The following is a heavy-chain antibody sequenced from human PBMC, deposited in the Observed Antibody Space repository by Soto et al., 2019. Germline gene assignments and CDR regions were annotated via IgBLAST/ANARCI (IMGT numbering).Heavy chain of an antibody. CDR3: ATFDQGDY. J-gene: IGHJ4*02. CDR1: GFTFSSSG. D-gene: IGHD3-16*01. CDR2: IWYDGTNK. V-gene: IGHV3-33*01. Sequence: QVQLVESGGGVVQPGRSLRLSCAASGFTFSSSGMHWVRQAPGKGLEWVAVIWYDGTNKYYADSVKGRFTISRDNSKNTLYLQMNSLRAEDTDVYYCATFDQGDYWGQGTLVTVSS.